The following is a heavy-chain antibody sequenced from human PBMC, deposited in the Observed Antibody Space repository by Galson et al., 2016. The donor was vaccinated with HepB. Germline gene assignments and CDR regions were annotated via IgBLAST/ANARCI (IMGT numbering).Heavy chain of an antibody. Sequence: SLRLSCAASGFIFSTYDMHWVRQVTGKGLEWVSGIGTADDTYYPDSVKGRFIISRENAKNSLYLQMNSLRAGDTAVYYCARVGSRDASDVWGRGTMVTVSS. J-gene: IGHJ3*01. V-gene: IGHV3-13*01. D-gene: IGHD3-10*01. CDR1: GFIFSTYD. CDR3: ARVGSRDASDV. CDR2: IGTADDT.